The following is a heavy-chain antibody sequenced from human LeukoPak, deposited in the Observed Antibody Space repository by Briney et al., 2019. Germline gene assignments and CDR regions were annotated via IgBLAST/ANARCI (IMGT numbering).Heavy chain of an antibody. CDR2: IIPILGIA. Sequence: ASVKASCKASGGTFSSYTISWVRQAPGQGLEWMGRIIPILGIANYAQKFQGRVTITADKSTSTAYMELSSLRSEDTAVYYCAAYIAARPFDYWGQGTLVTVSS. V-gene: IGHV1-69*02. CDR1: GGTFSSYT. D-gene: IGHD6-6*01. J-gene: IGHJ4*02. CDR3: AAYIAARPFDY.